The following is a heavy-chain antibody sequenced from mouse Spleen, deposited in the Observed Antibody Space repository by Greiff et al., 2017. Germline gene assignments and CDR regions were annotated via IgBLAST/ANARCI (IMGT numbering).Heavy chain of an antibody. D-gene: IGHD1-3*01. CDR2: ISSGGSYT. Sequence: EVKLVESGGDLVKPGGSLKLSCAASGFTFSSYGMSWVRQTPDKRLEWVATISSGGSYTYYPDSVKGRFTISRDNAKNTLYLQMSSLKSEDTAMYYCARHWITGPSYYFDYWGQGTTLTVSS. V-gene: IGHV5-6*01. J-gene: IGHJ2*01. CDR3: ARHWITGPSYYFDY. CDR1: GFTFSSYG.